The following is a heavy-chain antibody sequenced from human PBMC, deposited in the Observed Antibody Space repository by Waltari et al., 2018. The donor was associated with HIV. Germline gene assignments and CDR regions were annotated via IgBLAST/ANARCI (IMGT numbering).Heavy chain of an antibody. CDR2: MNPNSGNT. V-gene: IGHV1-8*02. CDR3: TRGLGYSSFPFDH. D-gene: IGHD6-19*01. Sequence: QIQVVQSGAELKKAGASVKVSCKTHGSTFANTDIHWVRQAAGQGLEWMGWMNPNSGNTGNTQKFQGRVSMTRNTSTTTAYMELSSLTSDDTALYYCTRGLGYSSFPFDHWGQGTQVTVSS. J-gene: IGHJ4*02. CDR1: GSTFANTD.